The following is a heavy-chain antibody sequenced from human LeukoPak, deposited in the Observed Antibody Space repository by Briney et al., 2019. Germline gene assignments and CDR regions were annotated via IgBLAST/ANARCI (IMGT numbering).Heavy chain of an antibody. CDR1: GFTFSSYA. CDR3: ARGGYYGSGSYLDAFDI. Sequence: GRSLRLSCAASGFTFSSYAMHWVRQAPGKGLEWVAVISYDGSNKYYADSVKGRFTISRDNSKNTLYLQMNSLRAEDTAVYYCARGGYYGSGSYLDAFDIWGQGTTVTVSS. D-gene: IGHD3-10*01. V-gene: IGHV3-30*04. CDR2: ISYDGSNK. J-gene: IGHJ3*02.